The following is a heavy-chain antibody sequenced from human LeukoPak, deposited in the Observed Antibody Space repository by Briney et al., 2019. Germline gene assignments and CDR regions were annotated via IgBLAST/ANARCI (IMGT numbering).Heavy chain of an antibody. CDR2: INHSGST. D-gene: IGHD2-2*01. Sequence: SETLSLTCAVYGGSFSGYYWSWIRQPPGKGLEWFGEINHSGSTNYNPSLKSRVTISVDTSKNQFSLKLSSVTAADTAVYYCATDEGGCSSTSCYGLWGQGTLVTVSS. V-gene: IGHV4-34*01. J-gene: IGHJ4*02. CDR3: ATDEGGCSSTSCYGL. CDR1: GGSFSGYY.